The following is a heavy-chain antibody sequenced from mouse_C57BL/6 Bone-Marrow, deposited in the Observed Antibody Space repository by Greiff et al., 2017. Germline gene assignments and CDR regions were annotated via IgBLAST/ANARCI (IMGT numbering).Heavy chain of an antibody. CDR1: GFTFSDAW. V-gene: IGHV6-6*01. CDR3: SAYYGSSPWFAY. CDR2: IRNKANNHET. J-gene: IGHJ3*01. D-gene: IGHD1-1*01. Sequence: EVHLVESGGGLVQPGGSMTLSCAASGFTFSDAWMDWVRQSPEKGLEWVAEIRNKANNHETYYAESVKGRFTISRDESKSSVYLQMSSLRAEDTGIYYCSAYYGSSPWFAYWGQGTLVTVSA.